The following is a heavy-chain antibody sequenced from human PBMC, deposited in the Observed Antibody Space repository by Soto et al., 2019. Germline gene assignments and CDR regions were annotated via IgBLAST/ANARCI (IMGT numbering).Heavy chain of an antibody. J-gene: IGHJ5*01. CDR2: IYHTGAT. CDR3: AKDVPHPREREVVQEAKNWFDP. Sequence: SEPLSLTFNVSGGSISTSNWWSWVRQPPGKGLEWLGEIYHTGATSYNPSLKSRITMSVDTSKNQFSLTLTSVTATDTAVYFCAKDVPHPREREVVQEAKNWFDPWGQGIQVTV. CDR1: GGSISTSNW. V-gene: IGHV4-4*02. D-gene: IGHD1-26*01.